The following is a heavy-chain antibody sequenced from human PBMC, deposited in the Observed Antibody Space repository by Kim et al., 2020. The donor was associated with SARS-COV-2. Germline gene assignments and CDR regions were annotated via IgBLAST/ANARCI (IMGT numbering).Heavy chain of an antibody. CDR2: INHSGST. CDR3: AREIEMATMGWFDP. Sequence: SETLSLTCAVYGGSFSGYYWSWIRQPPGKGLEWIGEINHSGSTNYNPPLKSRVTISVDTSKNQFSLKLSSVTAADTAVYYCAREIEMATMGWFDPWGQGTLVTVSS. V-gene: IGHV4-34*01. D-gene: IGHD5-12*01. J-gene: IGHJ5*02. CDR1: GGSFSGYY.